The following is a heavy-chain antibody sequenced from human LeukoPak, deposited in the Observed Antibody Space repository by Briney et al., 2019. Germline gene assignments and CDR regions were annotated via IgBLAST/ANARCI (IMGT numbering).Heavy chain of an antibody. Sequence: GGSLRLSCAASGFSFSTYPMHWVRRAPGKGLEFVSSINSNGGNTYYANSVKGRFTVSRDNSKNTLYLQMGSLRAEDMAIYYCAREVYGMDVWGRGTTVTVSS. CDR1: GFSFSTYP. CDR3: AREVYGMDV. V-gene: IGHV3-64*01. J-gene: IGHJ6*02. CDR2: INSNGGNT.